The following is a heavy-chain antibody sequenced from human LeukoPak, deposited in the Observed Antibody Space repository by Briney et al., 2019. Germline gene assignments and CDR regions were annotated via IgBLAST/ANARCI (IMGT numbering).Heavy chain of an antibody. CDR2: IIPIFGTA. Sequence: ASVKVSCKASGGTFSSYAISWVRQAPGQGLEWMGGIIPIFGTAKYAQKFQGRVTITTDESTTTAYMELSSLRSEDTAVYYCARGPFGVVTFFDYWGQGTLVTVSS. D-gene: IGHD3-3*01. CDR1: GGTFSSYA. J-gene: IGHJ4*02. V-gene: IGHV1-69*05. CDR3: ARGPFGVVTFFDY.